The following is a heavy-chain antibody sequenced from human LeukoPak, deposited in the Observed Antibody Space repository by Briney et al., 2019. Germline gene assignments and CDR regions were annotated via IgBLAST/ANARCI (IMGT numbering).Heavy chain of an antibody. CDR2: ISAYNGNT. D-gene: IGHD4-17*01. CDR3: ARGLYSPVTTFPRCFDY. CDR1: GYTFTSYG. V-gene: IGHV1-18*01. J-gene: IGHJ4*02. Sequence: SVKVSCKAPGYTFTSYGISWVRQAPGQGLEWMGWISAYNGNTNYAQKLQGRVTMTTDTSTSTAYMELRSLRSDDTAVYYCARGLYSPVTTFPRCFDYWGQGTLVTVSS.